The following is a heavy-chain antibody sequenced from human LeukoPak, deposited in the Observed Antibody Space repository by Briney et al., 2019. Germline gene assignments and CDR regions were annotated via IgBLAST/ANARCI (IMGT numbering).Heavy chain of an antibody. CDR1: GFTFDDYA. D-gene: IGHD6-19*01. V-gene: IGHV3-9*01. CDR3: AKDRGAVAGLFDY. Sequence: GGSLRLSCAASGFTFDDYAMHWVRQAPGKGLEWVSGISWNSGSIGYADSVKGRFTISRDNAKNSLYLQMNRLRAEDTALYYCAKDRGAVAGLFDYWGQGTLVTVSS. CDR2: ISWNSGSI. J-gene: IGHJ4*02.